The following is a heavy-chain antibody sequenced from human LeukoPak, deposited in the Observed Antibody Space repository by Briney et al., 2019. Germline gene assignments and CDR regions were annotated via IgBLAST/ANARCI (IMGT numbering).Heavy chain of an antibody. CDR3: ARNVATTNDPGCAFDI. Sequence: PGGSLRLSCAASGFTFSSYGMNWVRQAPGKGLEWVSSISSSTTYIYYAYSVKGRFTISRDSAKNSLYLQMNSLRAEDTAVYYCARNVATTNDPGCAFDIWGQGTMVTVSS. CDR1: GFTFSSYG. J-gene: IGHJ3*02. D-gene: IGHD5-12*01. CDR2: ISSSTTYI. V-gene: IGHV3-21*01.